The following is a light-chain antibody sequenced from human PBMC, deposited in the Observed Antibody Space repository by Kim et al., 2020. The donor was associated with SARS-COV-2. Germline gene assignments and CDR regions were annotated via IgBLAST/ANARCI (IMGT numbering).Light chain of an antibody. J-gene: IGKJ4*01. CDR3: QQYNEWPS. Sequence: SVSPGEIATLSCRASQSVSSNLAWYQQKPGQAPRLFIYGASIRATGIPARFSGSGSGTEFTLTINSLQAEDFAVYSCQQYNEWPSFGGRTKVDIK. CDR1: QSVSSN. V-gene: IGKV3D-15*01. CDR2: GAS.